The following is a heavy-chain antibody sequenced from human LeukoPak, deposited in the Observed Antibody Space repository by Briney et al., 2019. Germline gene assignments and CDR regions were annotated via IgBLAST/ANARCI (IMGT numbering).Heavy chain of an antibody. CDR1: GYSFTSYD. V-gene: IGHV1-18*01. Sequence: ASVKVSCKASGYSFTSYDISWVRQAPGQGLEWMGWISTYNANTNYALKLQGRVTLTTDTSTSTAYMELKSLRSDDTAVYYCAREECSIGVCYPSGYWGQGTLVTVSS. CDR3: AREECSIGVCYPSGY. D-gene: IGHD2-8*01. CDR2: ISTYNANT. J-gene: IGHJ4*02.